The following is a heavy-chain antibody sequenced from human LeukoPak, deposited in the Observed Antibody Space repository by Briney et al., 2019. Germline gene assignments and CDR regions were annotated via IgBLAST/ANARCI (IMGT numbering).Heavy chain of an antibody. CDR1: GGSISSYY. J-gene: IGHJ4*02. Sequence: PSETLSLTCTVSGGSISSYYWTWIRQPPGKGLEWNGYIYYSGSTKYNPSLKSRLTISVDTSKNQFSLNLGSVTAADTAVYFCARVVPDGYSDYWGQGTLVTVSS. CDR3: ARVVPDGYSDY. V-gene: IGHV4-59*01. CDR2: IYYSGST. D-gene: IGHD3-22*01.